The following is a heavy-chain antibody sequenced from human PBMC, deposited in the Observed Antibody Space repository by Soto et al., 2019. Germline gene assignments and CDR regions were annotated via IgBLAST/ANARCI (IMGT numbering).Heavy chain of an antibody. CDR2: ISWNSGSI. V-gene: IGHV3-9*01. D-gene: IGHD5-12*01. Sequence: QSGGSLRLSCAASGFTFDDYAMHWVRQAPGKGLEWVSGISWNSGSIGYADSVKGRFTISRDNAKNSLYLQMNSLRAEDTALYYCAKDTLATIYSYFDYWGQGTLVTVSS. CDR1: GFTFDDYA. CDR3: AKDTLATIYSYFDY. J-gene: IGHJ4*02.